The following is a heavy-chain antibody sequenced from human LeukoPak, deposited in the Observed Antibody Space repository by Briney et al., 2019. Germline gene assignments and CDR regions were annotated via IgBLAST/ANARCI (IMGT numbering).Heavy chain of an antibody. J-gene: IGHJ4*02. CDR3: AKATTASPRNFDY. CDR1: GFTFSSYT. CDR2: ISTSGSCT. Sequence: GGSLRLSCAASGFTFSSYTMSWVRQAPGKGLEWVSSISTSGSCTYYADSVKGRFTISRDNSKNTLHLQMNSLRAEDTAVYYCAKATTASPRNFDYWGQGTLVTVSS. V-gene: IGHV3-23*01. D-gene: IGHD2-21*02.